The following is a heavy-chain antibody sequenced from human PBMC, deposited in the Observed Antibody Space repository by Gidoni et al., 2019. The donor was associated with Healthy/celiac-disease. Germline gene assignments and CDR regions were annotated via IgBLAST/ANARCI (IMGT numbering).Heavy chain of an antibody. J-gene: IGHJ6*02. CDR2: ISYDGSNK. CDR1: SSYA. CDR3: AREIDGGRSGSYYGMDV. D-gene: IGHD1-26*01. Sequence: SSYAMHWVRQAPGKGLEWVAVISYDGSNKYYADSVKGRFTISRDNSKNTLYLQMNSLRAEDTAVYYCAREIDGGRSGSYYGMDVWGQGTTVTVSS. V-gene: IGHV3-30-3*01.